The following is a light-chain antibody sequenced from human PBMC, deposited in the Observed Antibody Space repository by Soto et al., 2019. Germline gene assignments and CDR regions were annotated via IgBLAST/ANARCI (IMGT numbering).Light chain of an antibody. CDR2: GAS. CDR1: QTINNN. Sequence: VMTQAPATLSVSPGERATLSCRASQTINNNVAWYQLKDGQVPRLVIYGASTRATDIPARFSGSGSGTEFTLTISSLQSEDFAFYYCQQYNNWPSITFGQGTRLETK. CDR3: QQYNNWPSIT. J-gene: IGKJ5*01. V-gene: IGKV3-15*01.